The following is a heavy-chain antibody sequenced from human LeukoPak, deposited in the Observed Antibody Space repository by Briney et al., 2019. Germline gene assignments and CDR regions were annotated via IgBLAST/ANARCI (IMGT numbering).Heavy chain of an antibody. CDR2: IIPIFGTA. CDR3: ASGGIAVAASYYYYGMDV. V-gene: IGHV1-69*01. D-gene: IGHD6-19*01. J-gene: IGHJ6*04. Sequence: ASVKVSCKASGGTFSSYAISRVRQAPGQGLEWMGGIIPIFGTANYAQKFQGRVTITADESTSTAYMELSSLRSEDTAVYYCASGGIAVAASYYYYGMDVWGKGTTVTVSS. CDR1: GGTFSSYA.